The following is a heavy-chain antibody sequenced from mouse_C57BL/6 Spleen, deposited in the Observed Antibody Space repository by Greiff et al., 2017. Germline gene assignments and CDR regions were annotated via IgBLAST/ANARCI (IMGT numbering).Heavy chain of an antibody. CDR3: ARSSYDRSVDY. D-gene: IGHD2-14*01. V-gene: IGHV1-82*01. Sequence: QVQLQQSGPELVKPGASVKISCKASGYAFRSSWMNWVKQRPGKGLEWIGRIYPGDGDTNYNGKFKGKATLTADKSSSTAYMQLSSLTSEDSAVYFCARSSYDRSVDYWGQGTSVTVSS. CDR1: GYAFRSSW. CDR2: IYPGDGDT. J-gene: IGHJ4*01.